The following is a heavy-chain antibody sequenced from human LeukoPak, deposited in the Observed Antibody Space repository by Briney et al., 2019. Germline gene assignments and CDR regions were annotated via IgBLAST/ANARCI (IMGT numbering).Heavy chain of an antibody. CDR1: GFTFSRYG. D-gene: IGHD5-24*01. J-gene: IGHJ4*02. CDR2: IWYDGSNK. CDR3: TRDRGDAYNRIDY. V-gene: IGHV3-33*01. Sequence: GRSLRLSCAASGFTFSRYGMHWGRQAPGKGLEWVAVIWYDGSNKYYADSVKGRFTISRDNSKNTLYLQMNSLRAEDTAVYYCTRDRGDAYNRIDYRGQGTPVTVSS.